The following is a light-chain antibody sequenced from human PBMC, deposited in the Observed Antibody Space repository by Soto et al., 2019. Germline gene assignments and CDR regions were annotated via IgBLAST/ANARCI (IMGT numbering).Light chain of an antibody. CDR1: SSDVGVYNY. J-gene: IGLJ2*01. V-gene: IGLV2-14*01. CDR2: EVT. CDR3: NSYTPSSPLV. Sequence: QSALTQPASVSGSPGQSITISCTGTSSDVGVYNYVSWYQQHPGKAPKLMIYEVTNRPSGISDRFSASKSGNTASLTISGLQAEDEADYYCNSYTPSSPLVFGGGTKLTVL.